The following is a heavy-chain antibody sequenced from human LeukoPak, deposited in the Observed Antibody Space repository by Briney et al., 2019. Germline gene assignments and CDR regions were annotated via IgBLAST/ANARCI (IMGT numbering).Heavy chain of an antibody. J-gene: IGHJ4*02. V-gene: IGHV4-59*01. CDR2: IYYSGST. CDR3: AREQYSSGWYDY. Sequence: PSETLSLTCTVSGGSISSYYWSWIRQPPGKGLEWIGYIYYSGSTNYNPSLKSRVTISVDTSKNQFSLKLSSVTAADTAVYYCAREQYSSGWYDYWGQGTLVTGSS. CDR1: GGSISSYY. D-gene: IGHD6-19*01.